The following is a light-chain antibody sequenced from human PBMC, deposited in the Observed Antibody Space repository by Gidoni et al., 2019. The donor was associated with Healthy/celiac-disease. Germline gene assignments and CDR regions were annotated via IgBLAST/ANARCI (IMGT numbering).Light chain of an antibody. CDR3: QQYYSTPT. CDR2: WAS. J-gene: IGKJ1*01. V-gene: IGKV4-1*01. CDR1: QSVLCSSNNKNY. Sequence: DIVMTQSPYSLAVSLGERATINCKSSQSVLCSSNNKNYLAWYQQKPGQPPKLLIYWASTRESGVPDRFSGSGSGTDFTLTISSLQAEDVAVYYCQQYYSTPTFGQGTKVEIK.